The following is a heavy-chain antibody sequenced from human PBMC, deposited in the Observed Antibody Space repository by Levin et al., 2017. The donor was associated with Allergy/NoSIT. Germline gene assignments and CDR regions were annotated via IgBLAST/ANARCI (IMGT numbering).Heavy chain of an antibody. CDR1: GFTFDDYA. D-gene: IGHD1/OR15-1a*01. J-gene: IGHJ6*02. CDR3: AKDLGAGSIGTTPGMHNFYGMDV. Sequence: GGSLRLSCAASGFTFDDYAMHWVRQPPGKGLEWVSGISWNGGATDYADSVKGRFTISRDNARNSLSLQMTSLRAEDTSLYYCAKDLGAGSIGTTPGMHNFYGMDVWGQGITVTVSS. CDR2: ISWNGGAT. V-gene: IGHV3-9*01.